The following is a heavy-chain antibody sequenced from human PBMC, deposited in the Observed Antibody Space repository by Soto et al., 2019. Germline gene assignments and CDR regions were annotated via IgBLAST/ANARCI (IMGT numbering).Heavy chain of an antibody. Sequence: SETLSLTCTVSGASISGFYWSWIRKSAGKGLEWIGRIYATGTTDYIPSLKSRVMMSVDTSKKQFSLKLRSVTAADTAVYYCVRDGTKTLRDWFDPWGQGISVTVSS. CDR1: GASISGFY. D-gene: IGHD1-1*01. J-gene: IGHJ5*02. V-gene: IGHV4-4*07. CDR3: VRDGTKTLRDWFDP. CDR2: IYATGTT.